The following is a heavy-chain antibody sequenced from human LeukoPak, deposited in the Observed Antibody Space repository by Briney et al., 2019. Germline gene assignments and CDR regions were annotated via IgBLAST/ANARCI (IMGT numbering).Heavy chain of an antibody. D-gene: IGHD6-6*01. CDR1: GHSFSSDSF. V-gene: IGHV4-38-2*01. CDR2: IHERGST. Sequence: PETLSLTCGVSGHSFSSDSFWGWIRQPLGQGLEWIGSIHERGSTFYNPSLKSRVTISIDTSKNQFSLNVNSVTAADTAVYYCARASRPSNSWFDPWGQGTVVTVSS. J-gene: IGHJ5*02. CDR3: ARASRPSNSWFDP.